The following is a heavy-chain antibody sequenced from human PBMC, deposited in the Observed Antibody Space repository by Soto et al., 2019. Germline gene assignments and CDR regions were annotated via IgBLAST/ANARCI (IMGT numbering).Heavy chain of an antibody. Sequence: ASVKVSCKVSEYTLTELSMHWVRQAPVKGLEWMGGFDPEDGETIYAQKFQGRVTMTEDTSTDTAYMELSSLRSEDTAVYYCATDLLYSDYYYYGMDVWGQGTTVTVSS. J-gene: IGHJ6*02. CDR3: ATDLLYSDYYYYGMDV. CDR2: FDPEDGET. CDR1: EYTLTELS. D-gene: IGHD2-15*01. V-gene: IGHV1-24*01.